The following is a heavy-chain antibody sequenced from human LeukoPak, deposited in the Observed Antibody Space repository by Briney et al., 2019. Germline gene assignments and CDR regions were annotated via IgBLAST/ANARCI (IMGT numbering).Heavy chain of an antibody. CDR2: INPNSGGT. D-gene: IGHD2-2*01. J-gene: IGHJ5*02. CDR3: AGSRYCSSTSCYWFDP. CDR1: GYTFTGYY. V-gene: IGHV1-2*02. Sequence: EASVKVSCKASGYTFTGYYMHWVRQAPGQGLEWMGWINPNSGGTNYAQKFQGRVTMTRDTSISTAYMELSRLRSDDTAVYYCAGSRYCSSTSCYWFDPWGQGTLVTVSS.